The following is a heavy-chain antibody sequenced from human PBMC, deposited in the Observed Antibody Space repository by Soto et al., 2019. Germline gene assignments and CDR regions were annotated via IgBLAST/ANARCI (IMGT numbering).Heavy chain of an antibody. CDR3: ARDLNWNGWDIVVVVAATPSSGFDY. V-gene: IGHV3-21*01. CDR2: ISSSSSYI. D-gene: IGHD2-15*01. CDR1: GFTFSSYS. J-gene: IGHJ4*02. Sequence: GGSLRLSCAASGFTFSSYSMNWVRQAPGKGLEWVSSISSSSSYIYYADSVKGRFTISRDNAKNSLYLQMNSLRAEDTAVYYCARDLNWNGWDIVVVVAATPSSGFDYWGQGTLVTVSS.